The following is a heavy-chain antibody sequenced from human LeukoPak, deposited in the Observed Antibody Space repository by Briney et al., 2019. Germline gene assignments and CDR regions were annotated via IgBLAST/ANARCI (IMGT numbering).Heavy chain of an antibody. V-gene: IGHV3-23*01. Sequence: GGSLRLSCAASGFTFSTYAMSWVRQAPGKGLEWVSAISTSGGSTYYAESVKGRFTISRDNSKNTVYLQMNSLRDEDTAVYFCARVVSDSVYRAFDIWGQGTMVTVSS. CDR3: ARVVSDSVYRAFDI. CDR2: ISTSGGST. J-gene: IGHJ3*02. D-gene: IGHD3-22*01. CDR1: GFTFSTYA.